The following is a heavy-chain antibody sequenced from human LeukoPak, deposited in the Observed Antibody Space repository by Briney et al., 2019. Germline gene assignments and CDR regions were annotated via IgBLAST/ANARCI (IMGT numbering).Heavy chain of an antibody. Sequence: GGSLRLSCAASGFTFSSYGMHWVRQAPGKGLEWVAFIRYDGSNKYYADSVKGRFTISRDNSKNTLYLQMNSLRAEDTAVYYCANPLLVVVPAAPGNYFDYWGQGTLVTVSS. CDR3: ANPLLVVVPAAPGNYFDY. J-gene: IGHJ4*02. CDR1: GFTFSSYG. CDR2: IRYDGSNK. V-gene: IGHV3-30*02. D-gene: IGHD2-2*01.